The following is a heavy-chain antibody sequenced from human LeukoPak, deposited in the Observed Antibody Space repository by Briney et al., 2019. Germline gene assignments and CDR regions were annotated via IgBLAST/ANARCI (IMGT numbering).Heavy chain of an antibody. CDR1: GFTFSSYA. Sequence: PGGSLRLSRAASGFTFSSYAMHWVRQAPGKGLEWVAVISYDGSNKYYADSVKGRFTISRDNSKNTLYLQMNSLRAEDTAVYYCARETMARGAFDIWGQGTMVTVSS. CDR3: ARETMARGAFDI. V-gene: IGHV3-30-3*01. J-gene: IGHJ3*02. CDR2: ISYDGSNK. D-gene: IGHD3-10*01.